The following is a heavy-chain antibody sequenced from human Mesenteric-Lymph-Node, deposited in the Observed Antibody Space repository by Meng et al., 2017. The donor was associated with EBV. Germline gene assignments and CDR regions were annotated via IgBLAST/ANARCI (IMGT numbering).Heavy chain of an antibody. CDR1: GFSLSTSGVG. Sequence: QITLKESGPTLMRPTQTLTLTCTFSGFSLSTSGVGVGWIRQPPGKALEWLALIYWDDDRRYNPSLRSRLAIRKDTSRNRVVLTMTNMDPVDTATYYCAHRPNIVATNYYFDYWGQGTLVTVSS. V-gene: IGHV2-5*02. CDR3: AHRPNIVATNYYFDY. J-gene: IGHJ4*02. D-gene: IGHD5-12*01. CDR2: IYWDDDR.